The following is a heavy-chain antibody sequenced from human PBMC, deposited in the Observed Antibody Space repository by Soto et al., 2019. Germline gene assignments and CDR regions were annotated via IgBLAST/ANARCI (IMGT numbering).Heavy chain of an antibody. CDR3: AKSKVGSPLDYYGMDV. CDR2: ISGSGGST. D-gene: IGHD3-10*01. J-gene: IGHJ6*02. Sequence: SLRLSCAASGFTFSSYAMSWVRQAPGKGLEWVSAISGSGGSTYYADSVKGRFTISRDNSKNTLYLQMNSLRAEDTAVYYCAKSKVGSPLDYYGMDVWGQGTTVTVSS. V-gene: IGHV3-23*01. CDR1: GFTFSSYA.